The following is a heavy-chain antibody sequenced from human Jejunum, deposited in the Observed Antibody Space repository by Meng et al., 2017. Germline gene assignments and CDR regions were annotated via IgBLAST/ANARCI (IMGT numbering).Heavy chain of an antibody. V-gene: IGHV4-4*02. D-gene: IGHD5-12*01. J-gene: IGHJ5*02. CDR2: IYHTGST. Sequence: VTLQEAGPGLVKPSGTLSFTCAVSGGSISDSNWWSWVRQPPGKGLEWIGEIYHTGSTNYNPSLKSRVTMSLDKSKNQFFLDLTSVTAADTAVYYCARDLLGPAIAASGYFDPWGQGTLVTVSS. CDR3: ARDLLGPAIAASGYFDP. CDR1: GGSISDSNW.